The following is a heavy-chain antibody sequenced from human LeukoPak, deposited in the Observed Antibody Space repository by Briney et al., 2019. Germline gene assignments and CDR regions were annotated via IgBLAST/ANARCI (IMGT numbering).Heavy chain of an antibody. CDR1: GYTFTSYA. CDR3: AREGLDY. Sequence: ASVKVSCKASGYTFTSYAMNWVRQAPGQGLEWMGWMNPNSGNTGYAQKFQGRVTITRNNSISTAYMELSSLRSEDTAVYYCAREGLDYWGQGTLVTVSS. V-gene: IGHV1-8*03. J-gene: IGHJ4*02. CDR2: MNPNSGNT.